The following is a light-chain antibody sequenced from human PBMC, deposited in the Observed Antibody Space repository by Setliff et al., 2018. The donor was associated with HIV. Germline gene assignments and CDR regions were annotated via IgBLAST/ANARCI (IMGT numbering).Light chain of an antibody. CDR2: EVS. CDR3: SSYAGSNNVV. Sequence: QSALPQPPSASGSPGQSVTISCTGTSSDVGGYNSVSWYQQHPGKAPKLMIYEVSKRPSGVPDRFSGSKSGNTASLTVSGLQAEDEADYYCSSYAGSNNVVFGGGTKVTVL. V-gene: IGLV2-8*01. J-gene: IGLJ2*01. CDR1: SSDVGGYNS.